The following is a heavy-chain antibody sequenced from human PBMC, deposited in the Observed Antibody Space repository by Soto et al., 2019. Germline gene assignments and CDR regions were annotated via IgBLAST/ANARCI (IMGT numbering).Heavy chain of an antibody. CDR1: GDSVSSNSAA. CDR2: TYYRSKWYN. CDR3: ARDTELNTTNIAVAGPYYYYGMDV. D-gene: IGHD6-19*01. V-gene: IGHV6-1*01. Sequence: SQTLSLTCXISGDSVSSNSAAWNWIRQSPSRGLEWLGRTYYRSKWYNDYAVSVKSRITINPDTSKNQFSLQLNSVTPEDTAVYYCARDTELNTTNIAVAGPYYYYGMDVWGQGTTVTVSS. J-gene: IGHJ6*02.